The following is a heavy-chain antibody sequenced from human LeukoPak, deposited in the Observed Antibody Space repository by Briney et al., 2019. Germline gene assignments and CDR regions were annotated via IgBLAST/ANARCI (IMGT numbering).Heavy chain of an antibody. J-gene: IGHJ6*03. V-gene: IGHV4-59*12. CDR1: GGSITGYY. CDR3: ARGGRVTTVSVRYYYYYYMDV. D-gene: IGHD4-17*01. CDR2: IYYSGST. Sequence: PSETLSLTCTVSGGSITGYYWSWIRQPPGKGLEWIGHIYYSGSTNYNPSLKSRVTMSVDTSKNQFSLKLSSVTAADTAVYYCARGGRVTTVSVRYYYYYYMDVWGKGTTVTVSS.